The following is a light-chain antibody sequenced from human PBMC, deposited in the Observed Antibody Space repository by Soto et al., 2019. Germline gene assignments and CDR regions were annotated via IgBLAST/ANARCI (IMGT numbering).Light chain of an antibody. CDR1: QSIFSF. V-gene: IGKV1-39*01. CDR3: QQSYNSAWT. Sequence: DIQMTQSPSSLSASVGDRVTITCRASQSIFSFLSWYQQRPGKAPKLPIYAASSLQRGVPSTFSGGRSGTEFTLTIRSMQPEDFATYYCQQSYNSAWTSGQGTKGDI. CDR2: AAS. J-gene: IGKJ1*01.